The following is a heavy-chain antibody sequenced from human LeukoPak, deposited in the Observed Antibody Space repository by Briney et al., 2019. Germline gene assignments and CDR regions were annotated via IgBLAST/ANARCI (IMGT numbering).Heavy chain of an antibody. J-gene: IGHJ6*03. CDR3: ARVGADGGNPDGYYYYYYMDV. V-gene: IGHV1-18*01. Sequence: ASVKVSCKASGYTFTSYGISWVRQAPGQGLEWMGWISAYNGNTNYAQKLQGRVTMTTGTSTSTAYMELRSLRSDDTAVCYCARVGADGGNPDGYYYYYYMDVWGKGTTVTVSS. CDR2: ISAYNGNT. CDR1: GYTFTSYG. D-gene: IGHD4-23*01.